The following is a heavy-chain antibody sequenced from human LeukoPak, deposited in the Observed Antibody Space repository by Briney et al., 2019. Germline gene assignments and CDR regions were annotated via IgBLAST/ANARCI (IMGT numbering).Heavy chain of an antibody. D-gene: IGHD4/OR15-4a*01. CDR1: GFTFSSYG. V-gene: IGHV3-23*01. J-gene: IGHJ6*03. CDR3: ARDRRLWNMDV. CDR2: ISGSGGST. Sequence: GGTLRLSCAASGFTFSSYGMSWVRQAPGKGLEWVSAISGSGGSTYYADSVKGRFTISRDNAKNTLYLQMNSLRAEDTAVYYCARDRRLWNMDVWGTGTTVTISS.